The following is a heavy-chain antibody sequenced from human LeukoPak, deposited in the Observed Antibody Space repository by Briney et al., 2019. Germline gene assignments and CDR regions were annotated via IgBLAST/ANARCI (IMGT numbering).Heavy chain of an antibody. CDR3: TKDFPNWGADY. CDR2: IWYDASHD. Sequence: GRSLRLSCAASGFTFSSYAMHWVRQAPGKGLEWVAVIWYDASHDNYADSVKGRFTISRDNSKNTLYLQMNSLRAEDTAVYYCTKDFPNWGADYWGQGTLVTVSS. D-gene: IGHD7-27*01. V-gene: IGHV3-33*06. CDR1: GFTFSSYA. J-gene: IGHJ4*02.